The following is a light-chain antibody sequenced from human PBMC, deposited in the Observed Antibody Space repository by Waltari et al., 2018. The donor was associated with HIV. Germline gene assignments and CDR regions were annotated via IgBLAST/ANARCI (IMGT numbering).Light chain of an antibody. V-gene: IGKV4-1*01. CDR2: WAS. CDR3: QQYYSTPFT. J-gene: IGKJ4*01. Sequence: DIVMTQSPDSLVVSLGERATINCKSSQSVLHSSNNTNYLAWYQQKPGPPTKLLIYWASTRESGVPDRFSGSGSGTDFTLTISSLQAEDVAVYYCQQYYSTPFTFGGGTKVEIK. CDR1: QSVLHSSNNTNY.